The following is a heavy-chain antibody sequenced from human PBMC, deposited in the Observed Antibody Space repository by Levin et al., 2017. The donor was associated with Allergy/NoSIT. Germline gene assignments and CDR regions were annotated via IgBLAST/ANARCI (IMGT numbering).Heavy chain of an antibody. CDR3: AAFITLVRGVTKSYFDY. CDR1: GYTFTSFG. J-gene: IGHJ4*02. V-gene: IGHV1-18*01. Sequence: GESLKISCKASGYTFTSFGINWVRQAPGQGLEWMGWISAHNGNTNFAQKFQGRVTMTTDTSTSTAYMELRSLRSDDTAVYYCAAFITLVRGVTKSYFDYWGQGTLVTVSS. D-gene: IGHD3-10*01. CDR2: ISAHNGNT.